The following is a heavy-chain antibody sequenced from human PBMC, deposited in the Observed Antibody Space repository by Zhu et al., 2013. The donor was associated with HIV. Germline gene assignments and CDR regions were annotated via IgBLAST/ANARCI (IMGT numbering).Heavy chain of an antibody. CDR1: GYTFTGYY. V-gene: IGHV1-2*02. Sequence: QVQLVQSGAEVKKPGASVKVSCKASGYTFTGYYMHWVRQAPGQGLEWMGWINPNSGGTNYAQKFQGRVTMTRDTSISTAYMELSRLRSDDTAVYYCARREYYDILTGYYSHWFDPWGQGTLVTVSS. J-gene: IGHJ5*02. D-gene: IGHD3-9*01. CDR2: INPNSGGT. CDR3: ARREYYDILTGYYSHWFDP.